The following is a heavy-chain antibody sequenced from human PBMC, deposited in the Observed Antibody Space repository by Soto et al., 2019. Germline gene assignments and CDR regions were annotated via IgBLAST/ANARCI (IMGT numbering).Heavy chain of an antibody. CDR3: ARAIRRGGGFDY. J-gene: IGHJ4*02. Sequence: ASEPQCLPRTVSGGYIGSDCGRWIRQPPGKGLEWIGYIYHRGTTNYSPSLKSRVTISADMSKNQFSLKLSSVTAADTAVYYCARAIRRGGGFDYWGQGTLVTVSS. V-gene: IGHV4-59*01. CDR1: GGYIGSDC. D-gene: IGHD3-10*01. CDR2: IYHRGTT.